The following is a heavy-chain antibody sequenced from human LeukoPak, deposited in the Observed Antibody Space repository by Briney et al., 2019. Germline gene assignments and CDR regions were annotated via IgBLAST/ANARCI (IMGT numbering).Heavy chain of an antibody. CDR3: ARGRKSSDYDFWSGYLSHNWFDP. J-gene: IGHJ5*02. V-gene: IGHV4-4*07. D-gene: IGHD3-3*01. Sequence: TSETLSLTCTISGGSISDYYWSWIRQPASKGLEWIGRIYTSGSTNYNPSLKSRVTMSVDTSKNQFSLKLSSVTAADTAVYYCARGRKSSDYDFWSGYLSHNWFDPWGQGTLVTVSS. CDR2: IYTSGST. CDR1: GGSISDYY.